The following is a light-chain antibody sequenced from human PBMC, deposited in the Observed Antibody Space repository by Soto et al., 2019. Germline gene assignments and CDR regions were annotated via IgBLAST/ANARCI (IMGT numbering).Light chain of an antibody. CDR1: QSVSSSY. Sequence: EIVLTQSPGALSLSPGERATLSCGASQSVSSSYLAWYQQKPGQAPRLLIYGASTRATGIPDRFSGSGSGTDFTLTISSLEPEDFAVYYWQQYGSSPRTFGQGTKVEIK. V-gene: IGKV3-20*01. CDR3: QQYGSSPRT. CDR2: GAS. J-gene: IGKJ1*01.